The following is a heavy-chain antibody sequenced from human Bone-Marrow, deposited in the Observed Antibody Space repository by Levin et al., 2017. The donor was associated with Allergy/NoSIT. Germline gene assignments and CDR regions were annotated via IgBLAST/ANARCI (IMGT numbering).Heavy chain of an antibody. D-gene: IGHD2-2*01. J-gene: IGHJ2*01. CDR2: ISISGSTT. V-gene: IGHV3-48*01. CDR1: GFPFSTYG. CDR3: ARARRCTTTSCSNGYFDL. Sequence: ASVKVSCAASGFPFSTYGMHWVRQAPGKGLEWVSYISISGSTTYYGDSVKGRFIISRDHGNNSLYLQMHSLRAEDTAVYFCARARRCTTTSCSNGYFDLWGRGTLVTVSS.